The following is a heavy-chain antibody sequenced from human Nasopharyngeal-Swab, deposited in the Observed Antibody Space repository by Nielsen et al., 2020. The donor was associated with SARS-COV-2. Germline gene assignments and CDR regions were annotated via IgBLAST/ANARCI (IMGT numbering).Heavy chain of an antibody. CDR3: ATPGTRCSGDRCDMWVFDY. D-gene: IGHD2-15*01. CDR1: GFTVSSNY. CDR2: IYSGGST. V-gene: IGHV3-53*01. J-gene: IGHJ4*02. Sequence: GESLKISCAASGFTVSSNYMSWVRQAPGKGLEWVSVIYSGGSTYYADSVKGRFTISRDNSKNTLYLQMSSLRAEDTAVYYCATPGTRCSGDRCDMWVFDYWGQGTQVTVSS.